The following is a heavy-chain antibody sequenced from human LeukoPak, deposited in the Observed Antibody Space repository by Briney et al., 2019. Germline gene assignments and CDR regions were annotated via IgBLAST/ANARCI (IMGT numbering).Heavy chain of an antibody. CDR1: GYTFTGYY. CDR2: INPNSGGT. V-gene: IGHV1-2*02. Sequence: ASVKVSCKASGYTFTGYYMHWVRQAPGQGLEWMGWINPNSGGTNYAQKFQGRVTMTRDTSISTAYMELSRLRSDDTAVYYCARGTRITMIVVVITGLDYWGQGTLVTVSS. D-gene: IGHD3-22*01. CDR3: ARGTRITMIVVVITGLDY. J-gene: IGHJ4*02.